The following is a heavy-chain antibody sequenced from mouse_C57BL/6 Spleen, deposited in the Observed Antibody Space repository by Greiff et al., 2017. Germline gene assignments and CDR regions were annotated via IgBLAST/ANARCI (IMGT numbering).Heavy chain of an antibody. D-gene: IGHD1-1*01. CDR3: TRGDYGGAMDY. J-gene: IGHJ4*01. V-gene: IGHV1-15*01. CDR1: GYTFTDYE. Sequence: VKLMESGAELVRPGASVTLSCKASGYTFTDYEMHWVKQTPVHGLEWIGAIDPETGGTAYNQKFKGKAILTADKSSSTAYMELRSLTSEDSAVYYCTRGDYGGAMDYWGQGTSVTVSS. CDR2: IDPETGGT.